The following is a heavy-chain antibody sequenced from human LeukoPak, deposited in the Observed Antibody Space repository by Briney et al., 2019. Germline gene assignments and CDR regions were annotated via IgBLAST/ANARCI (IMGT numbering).Heavy chain of an antibody. Sequence: GGSLRLSCVASGFTFSHYSMNWVRQAPGKGLEWVSSIRFTGSYIYYADSVKGRFTISRDDAKNALYLQVNSLRAEDTAVYYCARGVVPAAFDYWGQGTLVTVSS. CDR3: ARGVVPAAFDY. D-gene: IGHD2-2*01. V-gene: IGHV3-21*01. J-gene: IGHJ4*02. CDR1: GFTFSHYS. CDR2: IRFTGSYI.